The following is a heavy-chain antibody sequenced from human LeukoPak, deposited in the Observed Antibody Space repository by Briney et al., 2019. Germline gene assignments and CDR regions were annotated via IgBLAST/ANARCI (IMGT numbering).Heavy chain of an antibody. CDR1: GDSVTSGNYY. CDR3: AGGNDDSKLHH. Sequence: PSVTLSLTCSVSGDSVTSGNYYWSWIRQHPEKGPECIGHIHHSGTIYYNPSLLSRATISVDASKNQFSLRLSSVTAADTALYYCAGGNDDSKLHHWGQGTLVTVSS. CDR2: IHHSGTI. V-gene: IGHV4-31*03. D-gene: IGHD3-22*01. J-gene: IGHJ1*01.